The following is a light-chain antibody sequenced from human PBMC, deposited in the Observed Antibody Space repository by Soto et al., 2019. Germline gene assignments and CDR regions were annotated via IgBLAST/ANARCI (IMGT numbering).Light chain of an antibody. Sequence: NFMLTQPHSVSESPGKTVTIPCTRSSGSIASNYVQWYQQRPGSAPTSVIYDDNQRPSGVPDRFSGSIDSSSNSASLTISGLKTEDEADYYCHSYDSDNVIFGGGTKLTVL. CDR3: HSYDSDNVI. CDR1: SGSIASNY. CDR2: DDN. J-gene: IGLJ2*01. V-gene: IGLV6-57*04.